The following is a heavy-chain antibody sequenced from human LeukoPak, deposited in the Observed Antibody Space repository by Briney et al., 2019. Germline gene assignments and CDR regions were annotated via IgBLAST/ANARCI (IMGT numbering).Heavy chain of an antibody. Sequence: ASVKVSCXTSGYSITGYYMHWVRQAPGQGLEWMGWINGNTGGTNYAQKLQGRVTMTRDTSISTAYMELSGLTFDDTAVYYCARDATLGGTKNSFDPWGQGTLVTVSS. CDR2: INGNTGGT. J-gene: IGHJ5*02. CDR1: GYSITGYY. CDR3: ARDATLGGTKNSFDP. D-gene: IGHD1-26*01. V-gene: IGHV1-2*02.